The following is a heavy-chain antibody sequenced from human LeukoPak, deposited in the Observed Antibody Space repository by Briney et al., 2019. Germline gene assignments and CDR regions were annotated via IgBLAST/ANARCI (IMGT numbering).Heavy chain of an antibody. V-gene: IGHV4-39*07. CDR2: IYYSGST. D-gene: IGHD4-11*01. Sequence: SETLSLTCTVSGGSISSSSYYWGWIRQPPGKGLEWIGSIYYSGSTYYNPSLKSRVTISVDTSKNQFSLKLSSVTAADTAVYYCARDFLDYSNGRDYWGQGTLVTVSS. CDR1: GGSISSSSYY. CDR3: ARDFLDYSNGRDY. J-gene: IGHJ4*02.